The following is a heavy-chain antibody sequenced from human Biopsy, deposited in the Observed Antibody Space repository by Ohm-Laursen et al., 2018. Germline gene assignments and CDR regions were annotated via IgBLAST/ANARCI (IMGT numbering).Heavy chain of an antibody. Sequence: SLRLSCSASGFTFDDYAMHWVRQAPGKGLEWVSGITWSSGSIGYADSVKGRFSIFRDNAKHSLYLQMNSLRVEDTALYYCVRDRGHYYDKSDYKIGDWVWGHGTLVTVS. CDR1: GFTFDDYA. D-gene: IGHD3-22*01. CDR3: VRDRGHYYDKSDYKIGDWV. CDR2: ITWSSGSI. J-gene: IGHJ4*01. V-gene: IGHV3-9*01.